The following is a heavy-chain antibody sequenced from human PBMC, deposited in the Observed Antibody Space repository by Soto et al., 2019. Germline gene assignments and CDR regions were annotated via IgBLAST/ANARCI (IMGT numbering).Heavy chain of an antibody. Sequence: DVQLLESGGGLVQPGGSLRLSCAASGFTFRSYAMSWVRQAPGKGLEWVSGISGSGISTHYADSVKGRFTVSRDNSKNTLYLQMNSLRAEVTAVYNCAKEPVGPDWYFELWGRGTLVTVSS. CDR3: AKEPVGPDWYFEL. V-gene: IGHV3-23*01. J-gene: IGHJ2*01. CDR1: GFTFRSYA. CDR2: ISGSGIST.